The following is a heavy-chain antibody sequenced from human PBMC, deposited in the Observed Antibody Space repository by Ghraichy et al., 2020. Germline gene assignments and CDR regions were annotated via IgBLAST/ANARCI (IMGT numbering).Heavy chain of an antibody. V-gene: IGHV3-33*01. Sequence: GGSLRLSCAASGFTFSNYGMHWVRQASGKGLEWVAVIWYDGSDEYYADSVKGRFTISRDNSKNTLYLQMDSLRAEDTAVFYCARDDSSGYYSFDYWGHGTLVTVSS. D-gene: IGHD3-22*01. CDR3: ARDDSSGYYSFDY. CDR1: GFTFSNYG. CDR2: IWYDGSDE. J-gene: IGHJ4*01.